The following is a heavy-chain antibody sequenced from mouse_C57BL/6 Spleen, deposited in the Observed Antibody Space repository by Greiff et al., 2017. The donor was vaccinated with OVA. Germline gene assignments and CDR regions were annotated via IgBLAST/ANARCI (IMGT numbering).Heavy chain of an antibody. D-gene: IGHD2-2*01. J-gene: IGHJ4*01. CDR2: IYPGDGDT. Sequence: VQLQQSGPELVKPGASVKISCKASGYAFSSSWMNWVKQRPGKGLEWIGRIYPGDGDTNYNGKSKGKATLTADKSSSTAYMQRSSLTSEDSAVYFCARWLPHYAMDYWGQGTSVTVSS. CDR1: GYAFSSSW. V-gene: IGHV1-82*01. CDR3: ARWLPHYAMDY.